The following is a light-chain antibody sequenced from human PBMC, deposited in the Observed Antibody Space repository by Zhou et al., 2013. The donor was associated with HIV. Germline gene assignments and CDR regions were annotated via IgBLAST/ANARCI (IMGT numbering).Light chain of an antibody. V-gene: IGKV3-20*01. J-gene: IGKJ3*01. Sequence: EIVLTQSPGTLSLSPGERATLSCRASQSVSSSYLAWYQQKPGQAPRLLIYGASSRATGIPDRFSGSGSGTDFTLTISRLEPEDFAVYYCQQYGSSAFTFGPWDKVDI. CDR2: GAS. CDR1: QSVSSSY. CDR3: QQYGSSAFT.